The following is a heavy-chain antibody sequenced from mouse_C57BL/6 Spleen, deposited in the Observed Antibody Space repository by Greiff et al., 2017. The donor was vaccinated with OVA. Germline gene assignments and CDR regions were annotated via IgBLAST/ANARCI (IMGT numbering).Heavy chain of an antibody. CDR2: INYDGSST. V-gene: IGHV5-16*01. CDR1: GFTFSDYY. CDR3: ASENIEDGMGY. J-gene: IGHJ4*01. D-gene: IGHD5-2*01. Sequence: EVQLQESEGGLVQPGSSMKLSCTASGFTFSDYYMAWVRQVPEKGLEWVANINYDGSSTYYLDALKSRFSISRDNAKNILYLQLSSLKSEDTATYYCASENIEDGMGYWGQGTSVTVSS.